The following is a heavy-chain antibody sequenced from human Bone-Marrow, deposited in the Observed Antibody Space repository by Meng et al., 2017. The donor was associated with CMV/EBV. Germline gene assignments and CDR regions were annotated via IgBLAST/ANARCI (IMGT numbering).Heavy chain of an antibody. CDR3: ARDESLRRQLLPDYYCGMDV. J-gene: IGHJ6*02. V-gene: IGHV1-69*05. Sequence: SVKVSCKASGGTFSSYAISWVRQAPGQGLEWMGGIIPIFGTANYAQKFQGRVTITTDESTSTAYMELSSLRSEDTAVYYCARDESLRRQLLPDYYCGMDVWGQGNTVTV. D-gene: IGHD2-15*01. CDR1: GGTFSSYA. CDR2: IIPIFGTA.